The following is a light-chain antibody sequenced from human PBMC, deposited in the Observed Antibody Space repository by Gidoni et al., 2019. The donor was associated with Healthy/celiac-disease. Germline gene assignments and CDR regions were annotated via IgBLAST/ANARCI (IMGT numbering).Light chain of an antibody. CDR1: QSVSSSY. J-gene: IGKJ2*03. V-gene: IGKV3-20*01. Sequence: IVLTQAPGTLSLSSGERATISCRASQSVSSSYLAWYQQKPGQAPRLLIYGASSMATGIPDRFSGSGSGTDFTLTISRLQPEDFAVYYCQQYGSSPQSCGQGTKLEIK. CDR2: GAS. CDR3: QQYGSSPQS.